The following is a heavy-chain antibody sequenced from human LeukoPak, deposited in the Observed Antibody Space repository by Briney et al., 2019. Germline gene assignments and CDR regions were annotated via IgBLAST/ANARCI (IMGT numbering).Heavy chain of an antibody. D-gene: IGHD3-16*01. J-gene: IGHJ4*02. CDR2: INPNSGGT. CDR1: GYTFTGSY. V-gene: IGHV1-2*02. CDR3: ARDGRGRVYSMND. Sequence: ASVKVSCKASGYTFTGSYMHWVRQAPGQGLEWMGWINPNSGGTNYAQKFQGRVTMTRDTSISTAYMELSRLRSDDTAVYYCARDGRGRVYSMNDWGQGTLVTVSS.